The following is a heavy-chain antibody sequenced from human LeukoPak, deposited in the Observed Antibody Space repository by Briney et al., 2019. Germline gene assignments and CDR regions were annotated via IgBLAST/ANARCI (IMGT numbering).Heavy chain of an antibody. CDR3: ARGFDSKSTYFDY. D-gene: IGHD5-12*01. V-gene: IGHV4-59*01. CDR2: ISYSGST. Sequence: PSETLSLTCTVSGGSISSYYWNWIRQPPGKGLEWIGYISYSGSTNYHPSLKSRVTISLDPSKNQFSLKLRSVTAADTAVYYWARGFDSKSTYFDYWGQGTLVTVSS. J-gene: IGHJ4*02. CDR1: GGSISSYY.